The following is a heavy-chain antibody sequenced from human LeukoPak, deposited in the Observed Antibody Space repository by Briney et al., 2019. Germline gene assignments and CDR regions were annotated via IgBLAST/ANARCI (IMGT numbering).Heavy chain of an antibody. D-gene: IGHD5-24*01. CDR1: GGSISSSSYY. CDR3: VLSRWNWFDP. Sequence: PSETLSLTCTVSGGSISSSSYYWGWIRQPPGKGLEWIGSIYYSGSTYYNPSLKSRVTISVDTSKNQFSLKLSSVTAADTAVYYCVLSRWNWFDPWGQGTLVTVSS. V-gene: IGHV4-39*01. CDR2: IYYSGST. J-gene: IGHJ5*02.